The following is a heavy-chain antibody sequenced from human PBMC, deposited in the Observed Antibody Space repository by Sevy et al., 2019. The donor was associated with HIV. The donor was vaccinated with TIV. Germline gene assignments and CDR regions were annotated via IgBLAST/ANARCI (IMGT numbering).Heavy chain of an antibody. J-gene: IGHJ5*02. D-gene: IGHD2-2*01. V-gene: IGHV4-34*01. CDR1: DGSFSGYY. CDR2: INERGIT. Sequence: SETLSLTCAVHDGSFSGYYWNWIRQLPGKGLEWIGEINERGITYYNPSLKSRVTISVDTSKKQFSLKLNSVTAVNSAVYFCARSPPVVVVPGAPSWFDPWGQGTLVTVSS. CDR3: ARSPPVVVVPGAPSWFDP.